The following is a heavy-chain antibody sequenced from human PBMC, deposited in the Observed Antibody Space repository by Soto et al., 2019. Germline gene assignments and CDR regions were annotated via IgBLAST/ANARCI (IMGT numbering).Heavy chain of an antibody. Sequence: QLPLQESGSGLVKPSQTLSLTCAVSGGSISSGGYSWSWIRQPPGKGLEWIGYIYHSGSTYYNPSLKSVVTISVDRSKNQVSLKLSAVTAADTAVYYCAGGGRSVSPPYSFDIWGQGTMVTVSS. CDR3: AGGGRSVSPPYSFDI. CDR2: IYHSGST. D-gene: IGHD1-26*01. CDR1: GGSISSGGYS. J-gene: IGHJ3*02. V-gene: IGHV4-30-2*01.